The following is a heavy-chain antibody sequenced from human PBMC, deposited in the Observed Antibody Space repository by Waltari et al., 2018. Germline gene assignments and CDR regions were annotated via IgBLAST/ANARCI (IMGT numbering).Heavy chain of an antibody. J-gene: IGHJ4*02. Sequence: EVQLLESGGGLVQPGGSLRLSCAASGFTFRNYAMSWVRQAPGKGLEWVSTISGSGGSTYYADSVKGRFTISRDKSKNTLYLQMNSLRAGDTAVYYCAKGCGGTCYSTFDYWGQGTLVTVSS. CDR3: AKGCGGTCYSTFDY. D-gene: IGHD2-15*01. CDR1: GFTFRNYA. V-gene: IGHV3-23*01. CDR2: ISGSGGST.